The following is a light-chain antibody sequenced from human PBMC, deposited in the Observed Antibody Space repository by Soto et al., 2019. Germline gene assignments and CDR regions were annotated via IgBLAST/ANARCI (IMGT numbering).Light chain of an antibody. J-gene: IGKJ4*01. V-gene: IGKV3-11*01. Sequence: EIVLTQSPATLSLSPGERATLSCRASQSVSSYLAWYQQKPGQAPRLLIYDASNRATGIPARFSGSGSGTDFTLTIRSLEPEDFAVYYCQERSNWPLTFGGGNKWEIK. CDR1: QSVSSY. CDR2: DAS. CDR3: QERSNWPLT.